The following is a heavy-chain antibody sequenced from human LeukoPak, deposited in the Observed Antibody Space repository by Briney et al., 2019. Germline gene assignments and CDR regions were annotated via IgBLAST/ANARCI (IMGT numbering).Heavy chain of an antibody. CDR3: ARDSSTTTRSPASGDY. CDR2: INPNSGGT. J-gene: IGHJ4*02. CDR1: GYTFTGYY. D-gene: IGHD1-14*01. Sequence: ASVKVSCKASGYTFTGYYMHWVRQAPGQGLEWMGWINPNSGGTNYAQKFQGRVTMTRDTSISTAYMELGRLRSDDTAVYYCARDSSTTTRSPASGDYWGQGTLVTVSS. V-gene: IGHV1-2*02.